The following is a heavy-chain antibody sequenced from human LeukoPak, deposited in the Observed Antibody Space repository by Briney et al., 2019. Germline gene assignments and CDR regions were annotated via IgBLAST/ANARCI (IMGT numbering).Heavy chain of an antibody. D-gene: IGHD2-2*01. Sequence: SETLSLTCAVYGGSFSGYYWSWIRQPAGKGLEWIGRIYTSGSTNYNPSLKSRVTISVDTSKNQFSLKLSSVTAADTAVYYCARDADRVVVPAATPYNWFDPWGQGTLVTVSS. CDR1: GGSFSGYY. CDR3: ARDADRVVVPAATPYNWFDP. CDR2: IYTSGST. J-gene: IGHJ5*02. V-gene: IGHV4-4*07.